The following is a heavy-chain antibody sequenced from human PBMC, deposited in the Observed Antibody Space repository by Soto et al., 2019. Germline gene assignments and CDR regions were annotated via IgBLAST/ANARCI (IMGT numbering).Heavy chain of an antibody. D-gene: IGHD5-18*01. CDR1: RGSISSGGYY. CDR2: IYYSGST. V-gene: IGHV4-31*03. J-gene: IGHJ4*02. Sequence: QVQLQESGPGLVKPSQTLSLTCTVSRGSISSGGYYWSWIRQHPGKGLEWIGYIYYSGSTCYNPSLKSRVTISVETSKNHFSLKLSSVTAADTAVYYCARSGYSYGPNPLLYWGQGTLVTVSS. CDR3: ARSGYSYGPNPLLY.